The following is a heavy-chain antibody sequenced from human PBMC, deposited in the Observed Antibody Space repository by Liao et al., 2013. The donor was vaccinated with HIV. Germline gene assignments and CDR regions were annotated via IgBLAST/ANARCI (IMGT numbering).Heavy chain of an antibody. CDR1: GGSISSSSYY. V-gene: IGHV4-39*07. CDR3: ARQIRGSSYGPFDY. D-gene: IGHD5-18*01. CDR2: ISYSGST. Sequence: QVLLQESGPGLVKPSETLSLTCTVSGGSISSSSYYWGWIRQPPGKGLEWIGTISYSGSTYYNPSLKSPVTISVDTSKNQFSLKLSSVTAADTAVYYCARQIRGSSYGPFDYWGQGILVTVSS. J-gene: IGHJ4*02.